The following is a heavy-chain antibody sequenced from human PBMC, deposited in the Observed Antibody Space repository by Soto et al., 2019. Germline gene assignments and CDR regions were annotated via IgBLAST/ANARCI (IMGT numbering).Heavy chain of an antibody. Sequence: QLQLQESGSGLVKPSQTLSLTCAVSGGSISSGGYSWSWIRQPPGKGLEWIGYIYHSGSTYYNPSLKSRVTIAVDRAKNQFSLKLSSLTAADTAVYYCAAGGGLPRYYWGKGTLVTVSS. CDR2: IYHSGST. J-gene: IGHJ4*02. V-gene: IGHV4-30-2*01. CDR1: GGSISSGGYS. CDR3: AAGGGLPRYY. D-gene: IGHD5-12*01.